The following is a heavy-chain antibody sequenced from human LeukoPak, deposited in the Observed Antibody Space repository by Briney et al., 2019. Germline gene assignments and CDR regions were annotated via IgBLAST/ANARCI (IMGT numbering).Heavy chain of an antibody. CDR3: VQSGVGVFY. V-gene: IGHV3-23*01. J-gene: IGHJ4*02. Sequence: GGSLRLSCAASGFTFSSYAMSGVRQAPGKGLEWVSLITGSSGSTYYADSVKGRFTISRDKSKNTLYLQMNSLRAEDTAVYYCVQSGVGVFYWGQGTLVTVSS. D-gene: IGHD3-10*01. CDR2: ITGSSGST. CDR1: GFTFSSYA.